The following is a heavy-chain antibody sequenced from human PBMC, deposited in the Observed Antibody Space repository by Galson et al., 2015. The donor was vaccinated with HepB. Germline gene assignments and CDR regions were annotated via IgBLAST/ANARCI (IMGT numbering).Heavy chain of an antibody. CDR2: INPSGGST. V-gene: IGHV1-46*01. CDR3: AIDRGHIVGATPARYYYYGIDY. CDR1: GYTFTSYY. D-gene: IGHD1-26*01. J-gene: IGHJ4*02. Sequence: SVKVSCKASGYTFTSYYMHWVRQAPGQGLEWMGIINPSGGSTSYAQKFQGRVTMTRDTSTSTVYMELSSLRSEDTAVYYCAIDRGHIVGATPARYYYYGIDYWGQGTLVTVSS.